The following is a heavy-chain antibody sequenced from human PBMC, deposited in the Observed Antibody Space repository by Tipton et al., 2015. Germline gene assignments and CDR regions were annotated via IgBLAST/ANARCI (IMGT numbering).Heavy chain of an antibody. CDR1: GFTFSHYA. Sequence: SLRLSCAVSGFTFSHYAMTWVRQAPGKGLEWVASITSRGISSDYVDSVRGRFTVSRDNSQNTLYLNMTRLRVDDTATYYCAKIKSGSSWHPPADFWGQGTLVTVSS. J-gene: IGHJ4*02. CDR3: AKIKSGSSWHPPADF. V-gene: IGHV3-23*05. CDR2: ITSRGISS. D-gene: IGHD6-6*01.